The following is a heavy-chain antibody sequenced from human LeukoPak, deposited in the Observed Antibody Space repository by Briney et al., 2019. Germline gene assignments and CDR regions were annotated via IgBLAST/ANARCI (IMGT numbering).Heavy chain of an antibody. V-gene: IGHV1-18*01. CDR2: ISAYNGNT. CDR1: GYTFTSYG. CDR3: AREGDKRNLWFGEFYGMDV. D-gene: IGHD3-10*01. J-gene: IGHJ6*02. Sequence: GASVKVSCKASGYTFTSYGISWVRQAPGQGLEWMGWISAYNGNTNYAQKLQGRVTMSTDTSTSTAYMELRSLRSDDTAVYHCAREGDKRNLWFGEFYGMDVWGQGTTVTVSS.